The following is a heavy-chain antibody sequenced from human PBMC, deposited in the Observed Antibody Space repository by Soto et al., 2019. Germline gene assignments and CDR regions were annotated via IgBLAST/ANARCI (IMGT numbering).Heavy chain of an antibody. CDR1: GGTFSSYA. V-gene: IGHV1-69*13. Sequence: SVKVSCKASGGTFSSYAISWVRQAPGQGLEWMGGIIPIFGTANYAQKFQGRVTITADESTSTAYMELSSLRSEDTAVYYCARDISPKYQLLYFDYWGQGTLVTVSS. D-gene: IGHD2-2*01. J-gene: IGHJ4*02. CDR3: ARDISPKYQLLYFDY. CDR2: IIPIFGTA.